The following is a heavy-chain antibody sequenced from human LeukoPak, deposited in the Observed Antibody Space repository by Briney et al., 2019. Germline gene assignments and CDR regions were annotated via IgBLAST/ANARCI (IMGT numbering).Heavy chain of an antibody. CDR1: GGTFSSYA. V-gene: IGHV1-69*13. CDR3: ARGGVGYCSSTSCYDYYYYYGMDV. Sequence: SVKVSCKASGGTFSSYAISWVRQAPGQGLEWMGGIIPIFGTANYAQKFQGRVTITADESTSTAYMELGSLRSEDTAVYYCARGGVGYCSSTSCYDYYYYYGMDVWGQGTTVTVSS. D-gene: IGHD2-2*01. J-gene: IGHJ6*02. CDR2: IIPIFGTA.